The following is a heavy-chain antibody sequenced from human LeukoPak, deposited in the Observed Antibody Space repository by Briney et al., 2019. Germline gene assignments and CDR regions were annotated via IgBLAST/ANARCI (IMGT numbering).Heavy chain of an antibody. CDR2: ISSSGSTI. D-gene: IGHD6-6*01. V-gene: IGHV3-48*03. Sequence: PGGSLRLSCAASGFTFSSYEMNWVRQAPGKGLEWVSYISSSGSTIYYADSVKGRFTISRDNAKNSLYLQMNSLRAGDTAVYYCARPPAARRGDYWGQGTLVTVSS. CDR3: ARPPAARRGDY. J-gene: IGHJ4*02. CDR1: GFTFSSYE.